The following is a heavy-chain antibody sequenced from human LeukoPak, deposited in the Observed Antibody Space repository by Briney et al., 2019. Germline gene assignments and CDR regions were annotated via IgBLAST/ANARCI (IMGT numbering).Heavy chain of an antibody. CDR2: IYYSGST. CDR1: GGSISRYY. V-gene: IGHV4-59*08. J-gene: IGHJ6*02. CDR3: ARLSPWVRGVYYGMDV. D-gene: IGHD3-10*01. Sequence: PSGTLSLTCTVSGGSISRYYWNWIRQPPGKGLEWIGYIYYSGSTNYNPSLESRVTISVDTSKNQFSLKLSSVTAADTAVYYCARLSPWVRGVYYGMDVWGQGTTVTVSS.